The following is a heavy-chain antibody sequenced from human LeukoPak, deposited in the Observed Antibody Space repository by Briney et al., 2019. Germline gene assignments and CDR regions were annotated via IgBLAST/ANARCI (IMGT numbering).Heavy chain of an antibody. CDR2: MNGDGSTI. CDR3: VRGSSVWCGVDY. CDR1: GFTFSNSW. J-gene: IGHJ4*02. Sequence: PGGSLTLSCGASGFTFSNSWMHWVRQAPGKGLVWVSYMNGDGSTISHADSLKGRFIMSRDNAKNTLHLEMNSLREEDTAVYFCVRGSSVWCGVDYWGRGTLVTVSS. D-gene: IGHD2-8*02. V-gene: IGHV3-74*01.